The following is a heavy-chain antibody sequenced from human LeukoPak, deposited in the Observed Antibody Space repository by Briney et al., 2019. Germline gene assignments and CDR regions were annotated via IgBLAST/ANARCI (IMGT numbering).Heavy chain of an antibody. CDR2: ISYDGRNK. CDR3: ARDMMVVGPQFDY. Sequence: PGGSLRLSCAASGFTFSTYAMHWVRQAPGKGLEWVAVISYDGRNKYYADSVKGRFTISRDNSKNTLYLQMNSLRTEDTAVYSCARDMMVVGPQFDYWGQGTLVTVSS. J-gene: IGHJ4*02. D-gene: IGHD3-22*01. CDR1: GFTFSTYA. V-gene: IGHV3-30*04.